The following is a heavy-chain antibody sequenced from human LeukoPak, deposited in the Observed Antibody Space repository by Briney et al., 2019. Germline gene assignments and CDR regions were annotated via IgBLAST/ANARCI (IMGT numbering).Heavy chain of an antibody. D-gene: IGHD1-1*01. J-gene: IGHJ4*02. CDR2: IFHDGTT. CDR1: GGSINSPNSY. CDR3: ARRVVAGTTVDF. V-gene: IGHV4-39*01. Sequence: SETLSLTCIVSGGSINSPNSYWGWIRQPPGKGLEWIGSIFHDGTTYYSPSLKSRVTVSVDTSLNQFSLSLMSMTAADTAVYYCARRVVAGTTVDFWGQGNLVTVSS.